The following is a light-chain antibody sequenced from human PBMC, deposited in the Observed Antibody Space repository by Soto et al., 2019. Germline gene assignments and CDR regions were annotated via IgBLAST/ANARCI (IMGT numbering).Light chain of an antibody. CDR1: SSDVGNYNL. J-gene: IGLJ1*01. CDR2: QVT. Sequence: QSALARPASVSGSPGQSITISCTGTSSDVGNYNLVSWYQQHPGKAPKLLLYQVTERPSGVSDRFSGSKSGKTASLTISGLQADDEADYHCCSYAGSSTYVFGTGTKVTVL. CDR3: CSYAGSSTYV. V-gene: IGLV2-23*02.